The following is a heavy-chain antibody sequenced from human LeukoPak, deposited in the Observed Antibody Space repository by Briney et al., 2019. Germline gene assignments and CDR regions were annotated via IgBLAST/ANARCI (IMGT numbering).Heavy chain of an antibody. J-gene: IGHJ4*02. V-gene: IGHV4-34*01. CDR2: INHRGST. CDR3: AKRYCSSTTCYDDRGAFDY. CDR1: GGSFSGYY. Sequence: SETLSLTCAVYGGSFSGYYWSWIRQPPGKGLEWIGEINHRGSTNYNPSLKSRVTISVDTSKNQFSLKLSSVTAADTAVYYCAKRYCSSTTCYDDRGAFDYWGQGTLVTVSS. D-gene: IGHD2-2*01.